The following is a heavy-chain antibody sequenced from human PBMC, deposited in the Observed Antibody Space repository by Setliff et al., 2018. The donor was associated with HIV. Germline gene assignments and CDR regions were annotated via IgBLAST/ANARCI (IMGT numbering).Heavy chain of an antibody. V-gene: IGHV7-4-1*02. Sequence: ASVKVSCKASGYTFTDYTMIWVRQAPGQGLEWMGWINTNTGNPTYAPGFTGRFVFSLDTSVSTAYLHISRLKAEDTAVYYCARALYGEYGGDLNWLDPWGQGTLVTVPQ. J-gene: IGHJ5*02. D-gene: IGHD4-17*01. CDR2: INTNTGNP. CDR3: ARALYGEYGGDLNWLDP. CDR1: GYTFTDYT.